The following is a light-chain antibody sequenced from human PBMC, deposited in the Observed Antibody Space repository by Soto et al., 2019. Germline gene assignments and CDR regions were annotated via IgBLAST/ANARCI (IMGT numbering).Light chain of an antibody. CDR2: GAS. CDR3: QQENIVRSY. V-gene: IGKV1D-12*01. Sequence: SMSPCVAYQEKKTCRASQGISTWLAWYQQKAGKAPKLLIYGASSLQSGVPSRFIGSGCGRDYTITISSLQPHDDATYYCQQENIVRSYFGQGTRLEIK. J-gene: IGKJ5*01. CDR1: QGISTW.